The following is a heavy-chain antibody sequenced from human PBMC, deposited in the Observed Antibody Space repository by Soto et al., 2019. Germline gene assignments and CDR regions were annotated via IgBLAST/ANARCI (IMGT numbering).Heavy chain of an antibody. V-gene: IGHV3-21*01. J-gene: IGHJ6*03. Sequence: GGSLRLSCAASGFTFSSYSMNWVRQAPGKGLEWVSSISSSSSYIYYADSVKGRFTISRDNAKNSLYLQMNSLRAEDTAVYYCASLWANLPITPYYYYYMDVWGKGTTVTVSS. CDR3: ASLWANLPITPYYYYYMDV. D-gene: IGHD1-20*01. CDR1: GFTFSSYS. CDR2: ISSSSSYI.